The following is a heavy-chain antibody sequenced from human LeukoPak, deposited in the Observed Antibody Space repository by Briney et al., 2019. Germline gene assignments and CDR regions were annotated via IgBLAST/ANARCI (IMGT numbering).Heavy chain of an antibody. CDR3: ARGRCSSRSCYLFDY. V-gene: IGHV1-2*02. Sequence: GASVKVSCKAAGYTLTGYYMHWVRQAPGQGLEWMGWINPNSGGTSYAQKFQGRVTMTRDTSISTAYMELGRLRSDDTAVYYCARGRCSSRSCYLFDYWGQGTLVTVSS. D-gene: IGHD2-2*01. J-gene: IGHJ4*02. CDR2: INPNSGGT. CDR1: GYTLTGYY.